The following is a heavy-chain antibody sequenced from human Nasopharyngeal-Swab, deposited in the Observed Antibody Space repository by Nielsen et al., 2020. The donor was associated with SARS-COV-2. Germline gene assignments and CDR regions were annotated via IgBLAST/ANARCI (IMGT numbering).Heavy chain of an antibody. CDR3: AKDGTLLGYYYYGMGV. J-gene: IGHJ6*02. D-gene: IGHD2-8*02. V-gene: IGHV3-23*03. CDR2: IYSGGSST. Sequence: GESLKISCAASGFTFSSYAMSWVRQAPGKGLEWVSVIYSGGSSTYYADSVKGRFTISRDNSKNTLYLQMNSLRAEDTAVYYCAKDGTLLGYYYYGMGVWGQGTTVTVSS. CDR1: GFTFSSYA.